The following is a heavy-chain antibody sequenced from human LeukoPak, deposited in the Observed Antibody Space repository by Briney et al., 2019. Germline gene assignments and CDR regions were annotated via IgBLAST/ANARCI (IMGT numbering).Heavy chain of an antibody. Sequence: SVKVSCKASGGTFSSYAISWVRQAPGQGLEWMGRIIPILRIAKYAQKFQGRVTITADKSTSTAYMELSSLRSEDTAVYYCASPTSPVAGTYYYYYGMDVWGQGTTVTVSS. J-gene: IGHJ6*02. D-gene: IGHD6-19*01. CDR2: IIPILRIA. V-gene: IGHV1-69*04. CDR1: GGTFSSYA. CDR3: ASPTSPVAGTYYYYYGMDV.